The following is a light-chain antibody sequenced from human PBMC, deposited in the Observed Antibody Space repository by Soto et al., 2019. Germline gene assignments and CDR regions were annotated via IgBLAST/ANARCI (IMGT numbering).Light chain of an antibody. J-gene: IGKJ2*01. CDR3: QQYNSYSYT. Sequence: DIQMTQSPSTLSASVGDRVTITCRASQSISTWLAWYQQKPGKAPKLLIYKASSLESGVPSRFSGSGSGTEFTLTISSLQPDDFATYHCQQYNSYSYTFGQGTKVDIK. CDR1: QSISTW. V-gene: IGKV1-5*03. CDR2: KAS.